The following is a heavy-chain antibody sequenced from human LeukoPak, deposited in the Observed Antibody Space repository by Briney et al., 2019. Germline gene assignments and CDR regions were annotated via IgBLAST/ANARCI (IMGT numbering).Heavy chain of an antibody. D-gene: IGHD4-17*01. J-gene: IGHJ4*02. Sequence: SETLSLTCAVYGGSFRGYYWSWIRQPPGKGLEWIGEINHSGSTNYNPSLKSRVTISVDTSKNQFSLKPSSVTAADTAVYYCARVRGARMTTVTNWGQGTLVTVSS. CDR1: GGSFRGYY. CDR3: ARVRGARMTTVTN. CDR2: INHSGST. V-gene: IGHV4-34*01.